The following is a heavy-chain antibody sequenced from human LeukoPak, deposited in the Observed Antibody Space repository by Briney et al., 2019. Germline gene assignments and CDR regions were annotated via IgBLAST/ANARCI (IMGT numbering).Heavy chain of an antibody. CDR1: SGSFSGYY. CDR2: IYYSGST. Sequence: SETLSLTCAVYSGSFSGYYWSWIRQPPGKGLEWIGYIYYSGSTNYNPSLKSRVTISVDTSKNQFSLKLSSVTAADTAVYYCARGKEYNWNPVWFDPWGQGTLVTVPS. D-gene: IGHD1-20*01. V-gene: IGHV4-59*01. J-gene: IGHJ5*02. CDR3: ARGKEYNWNPVWFDP.